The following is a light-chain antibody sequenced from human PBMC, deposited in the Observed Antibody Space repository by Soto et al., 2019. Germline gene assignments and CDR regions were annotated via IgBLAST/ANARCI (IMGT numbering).Light chain of an antibody. CDR3: QQYGSSPRLT. CDR1: QSVSSSY. CDR2: GAS. V-gene: IGKV3-20*01. J-gene: IGKJ4*01. Sequence: EIVLTQSPGTLSLSPGERATLSCRASQSVSSSYLAWYQHKPGQAPRLLIYGASSRATGIPDRFSGSGSGTDFTLTISRLEPEDFAGYYCQQYGSSPRLTFGGGTKVEIK.